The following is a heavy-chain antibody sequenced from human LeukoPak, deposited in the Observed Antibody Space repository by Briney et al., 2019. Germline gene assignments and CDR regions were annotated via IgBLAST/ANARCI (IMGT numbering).Heavy chain of an antibody. CDR3: ARDRYGDHTYFDY. Sequence: SETLSLTCAVYGGPFSGYYWSWIRQPPGKGLEWIGYIYHSGSTYYNPSLKSRVTISVDRCKNQFSLKLSSVTAADTAVYYCARDRYGDHTYFDYWGQGTLVTVSS. J-gene: IGHJ4*02. CDR1: GGPFSGYY. V-gene: IGHV4-34*01. CDR2: IYHSGST. D-gene: IGHD4-17*01.